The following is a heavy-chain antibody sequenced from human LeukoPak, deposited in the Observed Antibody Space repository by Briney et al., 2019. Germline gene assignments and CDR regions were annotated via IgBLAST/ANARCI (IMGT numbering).Heavy chain of an antibody. CDR3: AGTLDIVVVVAALYY. Sequence: KSSETVSLTCADSGYSISSGYYWGWIRQPPGKGLEWIGSIYHSGSTYYNPSLKSRVTISVDTSKNQFSLKLSSVTAADTAVYYCAGTLDIVVVVAALYYWGQGTLVTVSS. CDR2: IYHSGST. V-gene: IGHV4-38-2*01. J-gene: IGHJ4*02. D-gene: IGHD2-15*01. CDR1: GYSISSGYY.